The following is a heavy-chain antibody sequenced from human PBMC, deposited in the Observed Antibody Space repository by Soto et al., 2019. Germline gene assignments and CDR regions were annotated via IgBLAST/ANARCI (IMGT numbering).Heavy chain of an antibody. CDR3: ARGSSSWDEAFDY. Sequence: PGGSLRLSCAASGFTFSSYSMNWVRQAPGKGLEWVSYISSSSSTIYYADSVKGRFTFSRDNAKNSLYLQMNSLRDEDTAVYYCARGSSSWDEAFDYWGQGTLVTVSS. D-gene: IGHD6-13*01. CDR1: GFTFSSYS. V-gene: IGHV3-48*02. J-gene: IGHJ4*02. CDR2: ISSSSSTI.